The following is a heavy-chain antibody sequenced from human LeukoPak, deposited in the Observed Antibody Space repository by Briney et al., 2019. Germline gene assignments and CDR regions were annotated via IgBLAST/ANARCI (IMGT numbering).Heavy chain of an antibody. CDR1: GYTFTSYG. Sequence: ASVKVSCKASGYTFTSYGISWMRQAPGQGLEWMGWISAYNGNTNYTQKLQGRVTMTTDTSTSTAYMELRSLKSDDTAVYYCARAYDFWSGYQYYMDVWGKGTTVTVSS. J-gene: IGHJ6*03. CDR2: ISAYNGNT. D-gene: IGHD3-3*01. CDR3: ARAYDFWSGYQYYMDV. V-gene: IGHV1-18*01.